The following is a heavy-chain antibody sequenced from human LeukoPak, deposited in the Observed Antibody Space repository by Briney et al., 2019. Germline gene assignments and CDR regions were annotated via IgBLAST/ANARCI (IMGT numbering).Heavy chain of an antibody. CDR1: GASISSTY. CDR3: ARTPLLLRNYYYTMDV. D-gene: IGHD3-16*01. V-gene: IGHV4-59*12. J-gene: IGHJ6*02. CDR2: IHHSGTA. Sequence: SSETLSLTCFVSGASISSTYWSWIRRPPGKGLEWIGYIHHSGTASYTPSLKSRVTMSVDTSKNQFSLKLSSVTAADTAVYYCARTPLLLRNYYYTMDVWGQGTTVTVSS.